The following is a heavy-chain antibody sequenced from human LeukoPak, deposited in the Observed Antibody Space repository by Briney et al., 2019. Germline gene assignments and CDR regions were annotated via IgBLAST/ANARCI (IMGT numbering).Heavy chain of an antibody. D-gene: IGHD3-9*01. CDR3: ASQYYDILTGYRPLDY. J-gene: IGHJ4*02. Sequence: PGRSLRLSCAASGFIFSSCAMHWVRQAPGKGPEWVAVISYDGSNKYNTDFVKGRFTISRDNSKNTLYLQMNSLRAEDTAVYYCASQYYDILTGYRPLDYWGQGTLVTVSS. CDR1: GFIFSSCA. V-gene: IGHV3-30-3*01. CDR2: ISYDGSNK.